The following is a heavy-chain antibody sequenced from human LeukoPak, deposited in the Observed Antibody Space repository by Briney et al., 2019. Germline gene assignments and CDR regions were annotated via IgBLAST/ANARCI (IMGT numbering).Heavy chain of an antibody. CDR3: ARANWRSFDY. CDR1: GYTFTSYG. Sequence: ASVKVSCKASGYTFTSYGISWVRQAPGQGLEWMGWISAYNGNTIYARKLKGRVTMTTDTSTSTAYMELRSLRSDDTAVYYCARANWRSFDYWGQEPWSPSPQ. D-gene: IGHD1-1*01. J-gene: IGHJ4*01. CDR2: ISAYNGNT. V-gene: IGHV1-18*01.